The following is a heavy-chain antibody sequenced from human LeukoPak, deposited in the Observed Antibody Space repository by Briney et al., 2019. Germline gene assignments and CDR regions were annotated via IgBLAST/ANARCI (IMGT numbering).Heavy chain of an antibody. CDR3: ARDYSSSSGKHAFDI. D-gene: IGHD6-13*01. J-gene: IGHJ3*02. CDR2: ISSSSNTI. V-gene: IGHV3-48*01. Sequence: GGSLRLSCAASGFTFSSYSMNWVRQAPGKGLEWVSYISSSSNTIYYADSVKGRFTISRDNAKNSLSLQMNSLRAEDTAVYYCARDYSSSSGKHAFDIWGQGTSVTVSS. CDR1: GFTFSSYS.